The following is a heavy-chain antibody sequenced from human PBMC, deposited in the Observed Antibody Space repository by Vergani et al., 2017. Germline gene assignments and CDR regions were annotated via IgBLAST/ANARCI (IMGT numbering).Heavy chain of an antibody. J-gene: IGHJ6*03. D-gene: IGHD5-12*01. CDR3: ARAAKNSSGYRYYYYYMDV. Sequence: QVQLVESGGGVVQPGRSLRLSCAASGFTFSSYAMHWVRQAPGKGLEWVAVISYDGSNKYYADSVKGRFTISRDNSKTTLYLHMNSLRAEDTAVYYCARAAKNSSGYRYYYYYMDVWGKGTTVTVSS. CDR1: GFTFSSYA. V-gene: IGHV3-30-3*01. CDR2: ISYDGSNK.